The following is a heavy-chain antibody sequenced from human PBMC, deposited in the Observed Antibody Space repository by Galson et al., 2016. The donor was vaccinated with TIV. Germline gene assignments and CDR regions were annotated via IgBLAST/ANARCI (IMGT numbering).Heavy chain of an antibody. Sequence: CAISGDSVSGNTAAWNWVRQSPSRGLEWLGRTYYTSKWNTDYAVSVKGRIIIRPDTSMNQVSLQLSSVIPDDTAVYYCSRGNWNYGMGGARDFWGQGTLVIVSS. D-gene: IGHD1-7*01. CDR1: GDSVSGNTAA. CDR3: SRGNWNYGMGGARDF. V-gene: IGHV6-1*01. J-gene: IGHJ4*02. CDR2: TYYTSKWNT.